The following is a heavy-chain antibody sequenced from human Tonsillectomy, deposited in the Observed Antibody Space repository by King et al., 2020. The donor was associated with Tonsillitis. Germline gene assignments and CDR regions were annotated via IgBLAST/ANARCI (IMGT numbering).Heavy chain of an antibody. CDR3: ARHWGLGYFPYFDY. D-gene: IGHD3-22*01. V-gene: IGHV4-59*08. J-gene: IGHJ4*02. CDR1: GGSISSYY. Sequence: QLQESGPGLVKPSETLSLTCTVSGGSISSYYWSWIRQPPGKGLEWIGYIYYSGSTNYNPSLKSRVTISVDTSKNQFSLKLSSVTAADTAVYYCARHWGLGYFPYFDYWGQGTLVTVSS. CDR2: IYYSGST.